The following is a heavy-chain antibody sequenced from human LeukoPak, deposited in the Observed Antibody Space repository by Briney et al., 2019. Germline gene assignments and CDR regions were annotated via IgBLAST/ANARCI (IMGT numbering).Heavy chain of an antibody. V-gene: IGHV3-11*01. CDR1: GFTFSDYY. D-gene: IGHD1-26*01. CDR3: AKDHYKIVGASPFDY. J-gene: IGHJ4*02. Sequence: GGSLRLSCAASGFTFSDYYMSWIRQAPGKGLEWVSYISSSGSTIYYADSVKGRFTISRDNAKNSLYLQMNSLRAEDTAVCYCAKDHYKIVGASPFDYWGQGTLVTVSS. CDR2: ISSSGSTI.